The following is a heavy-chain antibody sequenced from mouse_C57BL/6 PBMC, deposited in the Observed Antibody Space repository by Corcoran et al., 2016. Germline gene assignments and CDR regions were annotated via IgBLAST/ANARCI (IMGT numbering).Heavy chain of an antibody. CDR3: ARSLLGKGAYAMVD. D-gene: IGHD1-1*01. CDR2: IYPRDGST. Sequence: QVQLQQSGPELVKPGASVKLSCKASGYTFTSYDINWVKQRPGQGLEWIGWIYPRDGSTKYNEKFQGKATLTGDTSSSPAYMELHSLTSEDAAVYCCARSLLGKGAYAMVDGGQGTAVTVSA. V-gene: IGHV1-85*01. CDR1: GYTFTSYD. J-gene: IGHJ4*01.